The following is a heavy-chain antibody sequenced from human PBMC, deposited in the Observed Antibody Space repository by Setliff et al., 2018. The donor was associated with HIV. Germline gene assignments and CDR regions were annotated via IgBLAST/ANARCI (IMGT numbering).Heavy chain of an antibody. V-gene: IGHV3-48*04. CDR3: GVSGGSSPGY. CDR1: GFTFSSYS. J-gene: IGHJ4*02. D-gene: IGHD2-15*01. Sequence: PGGSLRLSCAASGFTFSSYSMNWVRQAPGKGLEWVSGISWKSGSRGYADSVKGRFTISRDNAKNTHYLQMTSLRPEDTAVYYCGVSGGSSPGYWGPGTLVTVSS. CDR2: ISWKSGSR.